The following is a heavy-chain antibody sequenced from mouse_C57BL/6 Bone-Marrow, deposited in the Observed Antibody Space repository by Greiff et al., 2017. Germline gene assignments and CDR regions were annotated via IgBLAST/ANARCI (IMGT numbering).Heavy chain of an antibody. CDR2: IDPSDSYT. J-gene: IGHJ4*01. CDR1: GYTFTSYW. V-gene: IGHV1-69*01. Sequence: QVHVKQPGAELVLPGASVKLSCKASGYTFTSYWMHWVKQRPGQGLEWIGEIDPSDSYTNYTQKFKGKSTVTVDKSSSTAYMQLSSLTSEDSAVYYCAGGPYAMDYWGQGTSVTVSS. D-gene: IGHD3-3*01. CDR3: AGGPYAMDY.